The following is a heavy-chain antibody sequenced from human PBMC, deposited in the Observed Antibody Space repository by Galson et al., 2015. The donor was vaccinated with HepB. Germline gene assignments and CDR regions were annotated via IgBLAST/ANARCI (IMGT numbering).Heavy chain of an antibody. Sequence: SLRLSCAASGFTFSSYGMHWVRQAPGKGLEWVAVIWYDGSNKYYADSVKGRFTISRDNSKNTLYLQMNSQRAEDTAVYYCAYSSSSSYYYGMDVWGQGTTVTVSS. V-gene: IGHV3-33*01. CDR3: AYSSSSSYYYGMDV. J-gene: IGHJ6*02. CDR1: GFTFSSYG. D-gene: IGHD6-6*01. CDR2: IWYDGSNK.